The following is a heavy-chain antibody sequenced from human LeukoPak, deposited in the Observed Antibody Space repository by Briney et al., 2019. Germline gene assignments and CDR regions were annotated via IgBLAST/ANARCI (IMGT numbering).Heavy chain of an antibody. CDR1: EYTFSSYT. V-gene: IGHV7-4-1*02. CDR3: ASGPSYSGSNEYFDS. Sequence: ASVKVSCKASEYTFSSYTMNWVRPAPGQGLEWMGWINTNTGNPTYAQDYTGRFVFSLDTSVSTTYLQISRLKAEDTAVYYCASGPSYSGSNEYFDSWGQGTLVTVSS. D-gene: IGHD1-26*01. CDR2: INTNTGNP. J-gene: IGHJ4*02.